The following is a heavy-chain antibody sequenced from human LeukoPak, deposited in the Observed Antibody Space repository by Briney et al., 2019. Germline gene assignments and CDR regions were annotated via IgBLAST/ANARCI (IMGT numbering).Heavy chain of an antibody. V-gene: IGHV1-2*02. Sequence: ASVKVSCKASGYSFTGYYMHWVRQAPGQGLEWMGWIDPNSGDTKYAQKFQGRVTMTRDTSISTAYMELTRLRSDDTAVYYCARDRYFGGSVAGYYMDVWGKGTTVTVSS. J-gene: IGHJ6*03. CDR3: ARDRYFGGSVAGYYMDV. D-gene: IGHD6-19*01. CDR1: GYSFTGYY. CDR2: IDPNSGDT.